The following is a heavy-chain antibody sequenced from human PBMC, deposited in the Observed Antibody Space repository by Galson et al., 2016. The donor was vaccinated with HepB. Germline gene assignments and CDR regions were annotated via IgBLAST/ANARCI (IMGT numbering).Heavy chain of an antibody. CDR3: TKQVAEGGLGDT. J-gene: IGHJ5*02. CDR2: LSYNGLNQ. CDR1: GFVFSNYG. Sequence: SLRLSCAASGFVFSNYGTHWVRQAPGKGLEWVAGLSYNGLNQHYPDSLMGRFTVSRDNSKSIMYLQMDSLRPDDTAVYYCTKQVAEGGLGDTWGQGTVVTVSS. V-gene: IGHV3-30*18. D-gene: IGHD2-15*01.